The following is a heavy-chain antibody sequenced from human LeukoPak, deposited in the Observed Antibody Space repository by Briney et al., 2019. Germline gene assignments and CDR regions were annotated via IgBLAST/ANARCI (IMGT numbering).Heavy chain of an antibody. CDR2: FDPEDGET. J-gene: IGHJ4*02. D-gene: IGHD2-21*02. Sequence: ASVKVSCKVSGYTLTELSMHWVRQAPGKGLEWMGGFDPEDGETIYAQKFQGRVTMTRDTSTSTVYMELSSLRSEDTAVYYCATGVVVTAIIDYWGQGTLVTVSS. V-gene: IGHV1-24*01. CDR3: ATGVVVTAIIDY. CDR1: GYTLTELS.